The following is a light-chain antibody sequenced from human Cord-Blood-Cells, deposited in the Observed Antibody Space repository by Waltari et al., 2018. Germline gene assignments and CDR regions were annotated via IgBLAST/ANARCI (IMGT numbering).Light chain of an antibody. V-gene: IGKV1-8*01. CDR2: AAS. Sequence: AIRMTQSPSSLSASTGDRVTITCRASQGISSYLAWYQQTPGKAPKLLIYAASTLQSGVPSRFSGSGSGTDFTLTISCLQSEDFATYYCQQYYSYPVTFGQGTKLEIK. CDR3: QQYYSYPVT. J-gene: IGKJ2*01. CDR1: QGISSY.